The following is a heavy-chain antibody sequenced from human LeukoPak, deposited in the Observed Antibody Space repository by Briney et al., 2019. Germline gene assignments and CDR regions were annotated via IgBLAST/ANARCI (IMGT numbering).Heavy chain of an antibody. CDR1: GYTFTSYD. CDR2: MNPNSGNT. D-gene: IGHD3-22*01. V-gene: IGHV1-8*01. J-gene: IGHJ3*02. Sequence: GASVKVSCKASGYTFTSYDINWVRQATGQGLEWMGWMNPNSGNTGYAQKFQGRVTMTRDTSTSTVYMELSSLRSEDTAVYYCARVYYDSSGYYPKHAFDIWGQGTMVTVSS. CDR3: ARVYYDSSGYYPKHAFDI.